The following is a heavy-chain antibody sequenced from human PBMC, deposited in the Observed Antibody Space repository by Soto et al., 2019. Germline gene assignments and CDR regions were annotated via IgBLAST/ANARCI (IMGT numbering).Heavy chain of an antibody. Sequence: QVQLVESGGGVVQPGRSLRLSCAASGFAFTNYAMHWVRQAPGKGLDWVAVISYDGSYIYYADSVKGRFTISRDNSKNTVYLQMNSLRAEDTAVYYCTNLYIGGDFAYWGQGTLVTVSS. CDR3: TNLYIGGDFAY. V-gene: IGHV3-30-3*01. CDR1: GFAFTNYA. J-gene: IGHJ4*02. D-gene: IGHD5-12*01. CDR2: ISYDGSYI.